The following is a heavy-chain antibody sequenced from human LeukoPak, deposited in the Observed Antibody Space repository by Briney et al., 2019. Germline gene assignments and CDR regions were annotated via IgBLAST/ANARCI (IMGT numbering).Heavy chain of an antibody. CDR1: GASIDSYY. D-gene: IGHD5-12*01. Sequence: SETLSLTCTISGASIDSYYWSWIRQPPGKGLEWIGYIYYSGTTNYNPSLKRRVTISVDTSKNQFSLKLSSVTAADTAVYYCARVSGYDWESFYDYWGQGTLVTVSS. J-gene: IGHJ4*02. V-gene: IGHV4-59*01. CDR2: IYYSGTT. CDR3: ARVSGYDWESFYDY.